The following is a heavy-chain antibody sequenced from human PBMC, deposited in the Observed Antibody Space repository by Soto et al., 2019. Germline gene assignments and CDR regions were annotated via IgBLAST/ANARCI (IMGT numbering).Heavy chain of an antibody. J-gene: IGHJ6*02. D-gene: IGHD1-26*01. Sequence: EVQLVESGGGFVQPGGSLRLSCVASRFSFTNAWMSWVRQAPGKGPEWVGRIKSKTDGGTADYAAPVKGRFTISRDDAQTPLYLHMDSLTTEDTALFPCSTDIGIYGLDIWGQGTTVTVSS. V-gene: IGHV3-15*01. CDR2: IKSKTDGGTA. CDR1: RFSFTNAW. CDR3: STDIGIYGLDI.